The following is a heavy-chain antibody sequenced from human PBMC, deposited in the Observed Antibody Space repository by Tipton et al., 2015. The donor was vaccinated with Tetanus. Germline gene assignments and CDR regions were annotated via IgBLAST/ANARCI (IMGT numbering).Heavy chain of an antibody. V-gene: IGHV5-51*01. CDR3: ARAHCTDGVCNFDF. Sequence: EVQLVQSGGEVKKPGESLKISCKGSGYIFNNYWIGWVRQKPGKGLEWMGIIYPGDSDTRYSPSFQGQVTASVEKSIYTAYLQWSGLKASDTSMFYCARAHCTDGVCNFDFWGQGALVTVAS. D-gene: IGHD2-8*01. CDR2: IYPGDSDT. J-gene: IGHJ4*02. CDR1: GYIFNNYW.